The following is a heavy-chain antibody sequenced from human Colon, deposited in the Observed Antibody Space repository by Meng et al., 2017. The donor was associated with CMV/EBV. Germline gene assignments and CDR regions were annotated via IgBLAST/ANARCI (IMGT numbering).Heavy chain of an antibody. CDR2: INTDGRST. V-gene: IGHV3-74*01. CDR1: GFTFSSYW. CDR3: ARVAMAGKDDPFDI. J-gene: IGHJ3*02. Sequence: GGSLRLSCAASGFTFSSYWMHWVRHAPGKGLVWVSRINTDGRSTNYADSVKGRFTISRDNAKNTLYLQMNSLRAEDTAMYYCARVAMAGKDDPFDIWGQGTLVTVSS. D-gene: IGHD6-19*01.